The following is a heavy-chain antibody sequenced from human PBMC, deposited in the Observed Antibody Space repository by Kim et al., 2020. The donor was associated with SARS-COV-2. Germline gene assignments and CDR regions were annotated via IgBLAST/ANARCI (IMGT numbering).Heavy chain of an antibody. CDR1: GFTFSSYA. CDR3: ARDARGQWLPQGNWFDP. Sequence: GGSLRLSCAASGFTFSSYAMHWVRQAPGKGLEWVAVISYDGSNKYYADSVKGRFTISRDNSKNTLYLQMNSLRAEDTAVYYCARDARGQWLPQGNWFDPWGQGTLVTVSS. V-gene: IGHV3-30-3*01. J-gene: IGHJ5*02. CDR2: ISYDGSNK. D-gene: IGHD6-19*01.